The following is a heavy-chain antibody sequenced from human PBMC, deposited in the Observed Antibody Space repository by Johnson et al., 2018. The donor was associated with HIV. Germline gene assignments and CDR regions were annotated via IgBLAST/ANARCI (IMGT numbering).Heavy chain of an antibody. Sequence: VQLVESGGGVVQSGRSLRLSCAASGFTFSHYTLHWVRQAPGKGLKWVAVISYDGSNKYYADSVKGRFTISRDNSKNTLYLQMNSLRAEDTALYYCARDRGDWNWGQGTM. CDR3: ARDRGDWN. D-gene: IGHD1-1*01. J-gene: IGHJ3*01. CDR1: GFTFSHYT. CDR2: ISYDGSNK. V-gene: IGHV3-30-3*01.